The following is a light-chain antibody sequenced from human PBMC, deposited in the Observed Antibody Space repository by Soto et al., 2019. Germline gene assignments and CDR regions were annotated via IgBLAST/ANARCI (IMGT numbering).Light chain of an antibody. CDR1: SSDVGCYNR. V-gene: IGLV2-18*02. J-gene: IGLJ2*01. CDR2: EVS. Sequence: QSALTQPPSVSGSPGQSVTISCTGTSSDVGCYNRVSWYQQPPGTAPKLMIYEVSNRPSGVPDRFSGSKSGNTASLTISGLQAEDEADYYCSSYTSSSTFAFGGGTKLTVL. CDR3: SSYTSSSTFA.